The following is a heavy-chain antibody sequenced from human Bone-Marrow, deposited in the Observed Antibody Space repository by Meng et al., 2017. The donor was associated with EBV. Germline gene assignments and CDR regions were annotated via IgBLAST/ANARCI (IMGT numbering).Heavy chain of an antibody. CDR1: GYTFTSYY. CDR2: INPSGGST. D-gene: IGHD5-24*01. CDR3: ASGVEMATIGAEYFQH. V-gene: IGHV1-46*01. J-gene: IGHJ1*01. Sequence: QGELVKAGAEGKKPGASVKVSCKASGYTFTSYYMHWVRQAPGQGLEWMGIINPSGGSTSYAQKFQGRVTMTRDTSTSTVYMELSSLRSEDTAVYYCASGVEMATIGAEYFQHWGQGTLVTVSS.